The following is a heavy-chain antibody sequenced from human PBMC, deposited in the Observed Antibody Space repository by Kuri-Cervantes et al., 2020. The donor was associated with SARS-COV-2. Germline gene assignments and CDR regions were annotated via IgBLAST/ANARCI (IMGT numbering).Heavy chain of an antibody. CDR3: ARWPSRSGSIDY. CDR1: GGSISSSSYY. V-gene: IGHV4-61*01. CDR2: IYYSGST. Sequence: SETLSLTCTVSGGSISSSSYYWSWIRQPPGKGLEWIGYIYYSGSTNYNPSLKSRVTISVDTSKNQFSLKLSSVTAADTAVYYCARWPSRSGSIDYWGQGTLVTVSS. D-gene: IGHD3-3*01. J-gene: IGHJ4*02.